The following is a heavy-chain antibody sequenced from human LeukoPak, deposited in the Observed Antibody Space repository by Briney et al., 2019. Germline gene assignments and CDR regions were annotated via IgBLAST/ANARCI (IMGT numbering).Heavy chain of an antibody. V-gene: IGHV1-2*02. D-gene: IGHD1-7*01. Sequence: GASVKVSCKASGYTFTDYYLHWVRQAPGQGLEWMGWINPKSGGTNSAQKFQGRVTMTRDTSVNTAYMELIRLISDDTALYYCARGFTWNYGSFDYWGQGTLVTVSS. CDR3: ARGFTWNYGSFDY. CDR1: GYTFTDYY. J-gene: IGHJ4*02. CDR2: INPKSGGT.